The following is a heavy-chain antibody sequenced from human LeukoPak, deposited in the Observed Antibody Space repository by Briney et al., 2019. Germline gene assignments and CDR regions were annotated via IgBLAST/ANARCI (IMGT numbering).Heavy chain of an antibody. D-gene: IGHD3-22*01. J-gene: IGHJ3*02. CDR1: GFTFSSYS. CDR2: IISDSSYI. V-gene: IGHV3-21*01. CDR3: ARSVTMIVVPTGGAFDI. Sequence: GGSLRLSCAASGFTFSSYSMSWVRQAPGKGLEWVSSIISDSSYIYYADSVKGRFTISRDNAKNSLFLQMNSLRAEDTAVYYCARSVTMIVVPTGGAFDIWGQGTMVTVSS.